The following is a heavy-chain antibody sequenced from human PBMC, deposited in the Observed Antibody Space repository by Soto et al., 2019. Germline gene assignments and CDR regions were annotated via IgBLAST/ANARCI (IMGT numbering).Heavy chain of an antibody. CDR2: ITWSSDSM. V-gene: IGHV3-9*01. CDR3: AKEDSGGSGYMDV. J-gene: IGHJ6*03. CDR1: GFTFYNHG. D-gene: IGHD3-10*01. Sequence: EVQLVESGGGLVQPGRSLRLSCVASGFTFYNHGMHWVLQAPGRGLEWVSGITWSSDSMGYADSVKGRFTISRDNCKNSLYLQLPSLRPESTALYYCAKEDSGGSGYMDVWGKGTTVTVSS.